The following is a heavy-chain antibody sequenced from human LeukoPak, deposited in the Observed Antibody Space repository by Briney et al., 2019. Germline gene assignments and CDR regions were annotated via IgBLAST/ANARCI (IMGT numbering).Heavy chain of an antibody. CDR2: IYTSGST. J-gene: IGHJ4*02. Sequence: SETLSLTCTVSGGSISSYYWSWIRQPAAKGLEWIGRIYTSGSTNYNPSLKSRVTISVDTSKNQFSLKLSSVTAADTAVYYCARLGESGWFGESPFDYWGQGTLVTVSS. CDR3: ARLGESGWFGESPFDY. V-gene: IGHV4-4*07. D-gene: IGHD3-10*01. CDR1: GGSISSYY.